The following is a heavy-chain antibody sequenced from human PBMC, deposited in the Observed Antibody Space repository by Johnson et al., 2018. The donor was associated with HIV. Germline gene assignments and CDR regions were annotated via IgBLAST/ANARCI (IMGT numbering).Heavy chain of an antibody. V-gene: IGHV3-23*04. CDR2: ISGSGGST. D-gene: IGHD6-13*01. CDR1: GFNFSNYA. J-gene: IGHJ3*02. Sequence: EVQLVESGGGLIQPGGSMRLSCAASGFNFSNYAMTWVRQAPGKGLEWVSSISGSGGSTYFADSVKGRFTISRDNSTHTLYLQMSSLTAEDTAVYYCAKDNIPGIAAAGLGNAFDIWGQGTMVTVSS. CDR3: AKDNIPGIAAAGLGNAFDI.